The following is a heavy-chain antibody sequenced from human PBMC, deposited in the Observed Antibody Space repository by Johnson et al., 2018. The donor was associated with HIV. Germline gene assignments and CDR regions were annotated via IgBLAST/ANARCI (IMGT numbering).Heavy chain of an antibody. CDR1: GFTFSNYG. V-gene: IGHV3-30*03. CDR3: ARAGDYDAFDI. CDR2: ISFAGITK. D-gene: IGHD3-16*01. Sequence: QEQLVESGGGVVQPGRSLSLSCAASGFTFSNYGMHWVRQAPGKGLEWVAGISFAGITKYYGNSVKGRFTISRDNSKNTLSLQMNSLRAEDTALYYCARAGDYDAFDIWGQGTMVTVSS. J-gene: IGHJ3*02.